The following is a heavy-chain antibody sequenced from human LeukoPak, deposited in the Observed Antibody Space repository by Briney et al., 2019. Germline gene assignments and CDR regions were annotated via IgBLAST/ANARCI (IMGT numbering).Heavy chain of an antibody. V-gene: IGHV3-11*01. CDR2: ISGSGTTI. CDR1: GFTFSDYY. J-gene: IGHJ4*02. Sequence: PGGSLRLSCAASGFTFSDYYMNWIRQAPGKGLEWVSYISGSGTTIYYADSVKGRFTISRDNAKNSLYLQMNSLRAEDTAVYYCARSGLSRFGFWGQGTLVTVSS. CDR3: ARSGLSRFGF. D-gene: IGHD2/OR15-2a*01.